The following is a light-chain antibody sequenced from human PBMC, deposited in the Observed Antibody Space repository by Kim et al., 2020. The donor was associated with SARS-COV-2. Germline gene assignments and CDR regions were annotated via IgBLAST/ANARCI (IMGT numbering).Light chain of an antibody. J-gene: IGLJ2*01. CDR2: EGS. CDR3: CSHAGGGTML. V-gene: IGLV2-23*01. CDR1: SNDIGSYSL. Sequence: QSVLTQPASVSGSPGQSITISCTGTSNDIGSYSLVSWYQQHPGEAPKLMIYEGSKRPSGVSPRFSGSKSGNTASLTISGLQAEDEAEYYCCSHAGGGTMLFGGGTQLTVL.